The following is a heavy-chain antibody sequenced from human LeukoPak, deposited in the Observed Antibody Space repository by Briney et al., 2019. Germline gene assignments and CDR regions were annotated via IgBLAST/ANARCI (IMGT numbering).Heavy chain of an antibody. CDR2: ISYDGSNK. D-gene: IGHD5-18*01. V-gene: IGHV3-30*04. J-gene: IGHJ4*02. CDR3: ARDLAMVHLFDY. Sequence: GGSLRLSCAASGFTFSSYAMHWVRQAPGKGLEWVAVISYDGSNKYYADSVKGRFTISRDNSKNTLYLQMNSLGAEDTAVYYCARDLAMVHLFDYWGQGTLVTVSS. CDR1: GFTFSSYA.